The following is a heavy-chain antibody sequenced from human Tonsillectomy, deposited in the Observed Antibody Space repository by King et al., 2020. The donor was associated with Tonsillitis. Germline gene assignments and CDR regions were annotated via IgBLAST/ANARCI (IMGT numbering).Heavy chain of an antibody. CDR1: GFTISSYP. Sequence: VQLVESGGGVVQPGRSLRLSCAASGFTISSYPMHWVRQAPGKGLEWVAAISFDGSNQYYAASVKGRFTISRDKPKNTLYLQMNSLRAEDTAVYYCARARVYYYDSSDYWGQGTLVTVSS. V-gene: IGHV3-30-3*01. J-gene: IGHJ4*02. CDR2: ISFDGSNQ. D-gene: IGHD3-22*01. CDR3: ARARVYYYDSSDY.